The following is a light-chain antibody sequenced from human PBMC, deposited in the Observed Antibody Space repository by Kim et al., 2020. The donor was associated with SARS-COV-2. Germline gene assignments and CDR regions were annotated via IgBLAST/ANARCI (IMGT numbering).Light chain of an antibody. J-gene: IGLJ1*01. CDR3: PAWDSSTHNYV. CDR1: KLGDKY. Sequence: SYELTQPPSVSVSPGQTASITCSGYKLGDKYVSWYQQKPGQSPVVVIYQDNQRPSGTPERFSGSNSGNTATLTISGPQAMDEADYYCPAWDSSTHNYVFG. CDR2: QDN. V-gene: IGLV3-1*01.